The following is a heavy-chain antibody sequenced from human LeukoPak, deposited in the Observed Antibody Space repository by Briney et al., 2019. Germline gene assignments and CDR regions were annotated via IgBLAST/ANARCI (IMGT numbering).Heavy chain of an antibody. Sequence: GGSPRLSCAASGFTFSSYSMNWVRQAPGKGLEWVSSISSSSSYIYYADSVKGRFTISRDNAKNSLYLQMNSLRAEDTAVYYCASRLRWDAFDIWGQGTMVTVSS. CDR2: ISSSSSYI. CDR3: ASRLRWDAFDI. J-gene: IGHJ3*02. CDR1: GFTFSSYS. V-gene: IGHV3-21*01. D-gene: IGHD2-21*01.